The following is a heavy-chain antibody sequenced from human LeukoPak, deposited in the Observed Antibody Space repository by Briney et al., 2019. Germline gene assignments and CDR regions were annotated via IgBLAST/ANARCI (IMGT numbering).Heavy chain of an antibody. D-gene: IGHD6-19*01. J-gene: IGHJ4*02. V-gene: IGHV4-39*07. CDR1: GGSISSSSYY. CDR2: IYYSGST. Sequence: PSETLSLTCTVSGGSISSSSYYWGWLRQPPGKGLEWIVSIYYSGSTYYNPSLKSRVTISVDTSKKLFSLKLSSGTAAATALYYCARDGGSGWYDYWSQGTLVTVSS. CDR3: ARDGGSGWYDY.